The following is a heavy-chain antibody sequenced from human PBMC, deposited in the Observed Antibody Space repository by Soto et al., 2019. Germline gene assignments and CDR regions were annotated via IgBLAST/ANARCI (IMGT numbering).Heavy chain of an antibody. CDR2: IIPLFGEA. V-gene: IGHV1-69*01. D-gene: IGHD1-1*01. Sequence: QVQLVQSGAEVKRPGSSVKVSCKASGGKFSTFAINWVRQAPGQGLEWMGGIIPLFGEANYARKFQGRVTLTAEESTTTASMELSRLRSDDTAVYYCASGVSYDEPTDDYVNWPALLWGQGTRITVTS. CDR3: ASGVSYDEPTDDYVNWPALL. CDR1: GGKFSTFA. J-gene: IGHJ4*02.